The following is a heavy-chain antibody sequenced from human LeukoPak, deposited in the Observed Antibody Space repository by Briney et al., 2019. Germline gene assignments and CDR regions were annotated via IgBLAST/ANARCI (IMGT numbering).Heavy chain of an antibody. J-gene: IGHJ4*02. V-gene: IGHV4-30-2*01. D-gene: IGHD6-6*01. CDR1: GGSISSGGYY. CDR3: ARYPPIAARLRDY. CDR2: IYHSGST. Sequence: SETLSLTCTVSGGSISSGGYYWSWIRQPPGKVLEWIEYIYHSGSTCYNPSLKSRVTISVDRSKNQFSLKLSSVTAADTAVYYCARYPPIAARLRDYWGQGTLVTVSS.